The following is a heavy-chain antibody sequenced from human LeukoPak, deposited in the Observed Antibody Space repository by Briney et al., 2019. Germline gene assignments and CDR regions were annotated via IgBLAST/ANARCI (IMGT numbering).Heavy chain of an antibody. J-gene: IGHJ4*02. CDR3: ARDAMTAMNFDY. V-gene: IGHV3-53*01. CDR2: IYRDDTP. CDR1: GFTVGSNY. D-gene: IGHD2-21*02. Sequence: GGSLRLSCAASGFTVGSNYMSWVRQAPGKGLEWVSVIYRDDTPYYADSVKGRFTISRDNSKNTLYLQMNSLRAEDTAVYYCARDAMTAMNFDYWGQGTLVTVSS.